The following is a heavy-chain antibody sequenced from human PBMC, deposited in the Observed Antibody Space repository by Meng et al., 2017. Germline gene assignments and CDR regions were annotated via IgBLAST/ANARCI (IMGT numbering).Heavy chain of an antibody. CDR2: IYYSGST. Sequence: GSLRLSCTVSGGTISSYYWSWLRQPPGKGLEWIGYIYYSGSTNYNPSLKSRVTIAVDTSKNQFSLKLSSVTAADTAVYYCARQTVEMATNEPLFDYWGQGTLVTVSS. D-gene: IGHD5-24*01. CDR1: GGTISSYY. V-gene: IGHV4-59*01. CDR3: ARQTVEMATNEPLFDY. J-gene: IGHJ4*02.